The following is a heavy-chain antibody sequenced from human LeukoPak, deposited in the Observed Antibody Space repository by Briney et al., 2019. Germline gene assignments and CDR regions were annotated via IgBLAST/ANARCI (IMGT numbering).Heavy chain of an antibody. Sequence: ASVKVSCKASGYTFTSYDINWVRQATGQGLEWMGWMNPNSGNTGYAQKLQGRVTMTRNTSISTAYMELSSLRSEDTAVYYCAVPYYYDSSDDAFDIWGQGTMVTVSS. CDR3: AVPYYYDSSDDAFDI. D-gene: IGHD3-22*01. CDR2: MNPNSGNT. J-gene: IGHJ3*02. CDR1: GYTFTSYD. V-gene: IGHV1-8*01.